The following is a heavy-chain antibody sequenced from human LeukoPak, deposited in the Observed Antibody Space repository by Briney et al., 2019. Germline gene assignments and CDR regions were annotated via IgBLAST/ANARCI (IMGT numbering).Heavy chain of an antibody. CDR1: GYTFTSYG. CDR2: MNPNSGNT. J-gene: IGHJ4*02. CDR3: ARPDSSGSSFDY. D-gene: IGHD3-22*01. V-gene: IGHV1-8*02. Sequence: ASVKVSCKASGYTFTSYGISWVRQAPGQGLEWMGWMNPNSGNTGYAQKFQGRVTMTRNTSISTAYMELSSLRSEDTAVYYCARPDSSGSSFDYWGQGTLVTVSS.